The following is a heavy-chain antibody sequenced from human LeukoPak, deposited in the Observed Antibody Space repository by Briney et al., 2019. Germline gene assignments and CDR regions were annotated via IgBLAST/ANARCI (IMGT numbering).Heavy chain of an antibody. CDR3: ARAGSADSYYYYMDV. CDR2: IYYSGST. Sequence: PETLSLTCTVSGGSISSYYWSWIRQPPGKGLEWIGYIYYSGSTNYNPSLKSRVTISVDTSKNQFSLKLSSVTAADTAVYYCARAGSADSYYYYMDVWGKGTTVTVSS. J-gene: IGHJ6*03. CDR1: GGSISSYY. V-gene: IGHV4-59*01. D-gene: IGHD3/OR15-3a*01.